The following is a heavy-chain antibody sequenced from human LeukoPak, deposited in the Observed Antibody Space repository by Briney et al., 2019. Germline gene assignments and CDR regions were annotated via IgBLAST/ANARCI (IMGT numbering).Heavy chain of an antibody. Sequence: GASVNVSCKASGYTFINYAINWGRQAPGQRPEWIGWINAGNGNTKYSQKFQGRVTITRDTSASTAYMELSSLTSEDTGIYYCARGPRAAADDYWGQGTLVTVSS. V-gene: IGHV1-3*01. J-gene: IGHJ4*02. CDR1: GYTFINYA. CDR2: INAGNGNT. D-gene: IGHD6-13*01. CDR3: ARGPRAAADDY.